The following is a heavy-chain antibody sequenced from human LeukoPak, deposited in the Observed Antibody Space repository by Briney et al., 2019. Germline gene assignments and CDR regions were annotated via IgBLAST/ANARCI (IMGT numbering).Heavy chain of an antibody. J-gene: IGHJ3*02. CDR2: IIPIFGTA. CDR1: GGTFSSYA. D-gene: IGHD6-13*01. V-gene: IGHV1-69*05. Sequence: ASVKVSCKASGGTFSSYAISWVRQAPGQGLEWMGGIIPIFGTANYAQKFQGRVTITTDESTSTAYMELSSLRSEDTAVYYCARGIAAAGTPGAFDIWGQGTMVTVSS. CDR3: ARGIAAAGTPGAFDI.